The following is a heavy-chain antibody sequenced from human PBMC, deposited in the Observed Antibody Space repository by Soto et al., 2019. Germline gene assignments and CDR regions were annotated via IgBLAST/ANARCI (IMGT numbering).Heavy chain of an antibody. CDR3: ARVGVGCSGGSCYQCDP. V-gene: IGHV1-18*01. J-gene: IGHJ5*02. CDR2: ISAYNGNT. Sequence: QVQLVQSGAEVKKPGASVKVSCKASGYTFTSYGISWVRQAPGKGLEWMGWISAYNGNTNYAQKLQGRGTMTADTSTSTADMELRSLRSDDTAVYSCARVGVGCSGGSCYQCDPWGQGTLVTVSS. D-gene: IGHD2-15*01. CDR1: GYTFTSYG.